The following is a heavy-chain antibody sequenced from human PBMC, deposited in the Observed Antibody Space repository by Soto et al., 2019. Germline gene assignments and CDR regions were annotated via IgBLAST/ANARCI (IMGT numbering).Heavy chain of an antibody. Sequence: SETLSLTCTVSGGSISSYYWSWIRQPPGKGLEWIGYIYYSGSTNYNPSLKSRVTISVDTSKNQFSLKLSSVTAADTAVYYCARLGYCSSTSCSRGYYYYYYMDVWGKGTTVTVSS. D-gene: IGHD2-2*01. CDR1: GGSISSYY. CDR3: ARLGYCSSTSCSRGYYYYYYMDV. J-gene: IGHJ6*03. V-gene: IGHV4-59*01. CDR2: IYYSGST.